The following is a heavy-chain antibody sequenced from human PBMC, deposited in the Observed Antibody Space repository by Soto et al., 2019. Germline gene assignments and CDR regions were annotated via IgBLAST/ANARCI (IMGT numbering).Heavy chain of an antibody. Sequence: PGGSLRLSCAASGFAFSNCAMSWVRQAPGKGLEWVSTIKTSGDTTFYADPVKGRLTTSRDDSKNTLYLQMNSLRAEDTATYYCTKDVTGDIGADFWGQGTPVTVS. J-gene: IGHJ4*02. CDR1: GFAFSNCA. CDR2: IKTSGDTT. D-gene: IGHD2-21*02. V-gene: IGHV3-23*05. CDR3: TKDVTGDIGADF.